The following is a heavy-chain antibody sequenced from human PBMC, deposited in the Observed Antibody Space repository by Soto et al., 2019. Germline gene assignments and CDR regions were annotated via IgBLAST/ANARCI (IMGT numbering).Heavy chain of an antibody. CDR2: VFCTGFT. Sequence: PXETLSLTCTVSGYSISSGSYWAWLRQSPVKGPEWIGSVFCTGFTSYNPSLESRVSVSVDTSKSQFSLKLSAVTAADTAVYYCATSQKGYNWNYFDHWGQGALVTVSS. D-gene: IGHD1-20*01. CDR1: GYSISSGSY. V-gene: IGHV4-38-2*02. CDR3: ATSQKGYNWNYFDH. J-gene: IGHJ4*02.